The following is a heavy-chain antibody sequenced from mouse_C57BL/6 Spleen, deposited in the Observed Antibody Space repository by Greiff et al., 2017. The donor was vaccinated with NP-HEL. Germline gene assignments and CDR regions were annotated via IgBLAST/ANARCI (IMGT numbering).Heavy chain of an antibody. J-gene: IGHJ3*01. D-gene: IGHD2-2*01. Sequence: VQLQESDAELVKPGASVKISCKVSGYTFTDHTIHWMKQRPEQGLEWIGYIYPRDGSTKYNEKFKGKATLTADKSSSTAYMQLNSLTSEDSAVYFCAREGRIYGYEFAYWGQGTLVTVSA. CDR3: AREGRIYGYEFAY. V-gene: IGHV1-78*01. CDR1: GYTFTDHT. CDR2: IYPRDGST.